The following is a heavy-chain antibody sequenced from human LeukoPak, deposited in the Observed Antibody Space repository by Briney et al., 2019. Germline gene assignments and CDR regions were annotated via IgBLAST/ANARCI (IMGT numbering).Heavy chain of an antibody. CDR1: GGSISSYY. J-gene: IGHJ4*02. CDR3: ARDRYDSSGYLYFDY. CDR2: IYYSGST. D-gene: IGHD3-22*01. V-gene: IGHV4-59*12. Sequence: PSETLSLTCAVSGGSISSYYWSWIRQPPGKGLEWIGYIYYSGSTNYNPSLKSRVTISVDTSKNQFSLKLSSVTAADTAVYYCARDRYDSSGYLYFDYWGQGTLVTVSS.